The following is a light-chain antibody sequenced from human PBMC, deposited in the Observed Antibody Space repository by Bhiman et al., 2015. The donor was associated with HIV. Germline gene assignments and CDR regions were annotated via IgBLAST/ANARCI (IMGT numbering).Light chain of an antibody. CDR3: GSYSSSDSSPWV. Sequence: QSALTQPASVSGSPGQSITISCSGSRSDIGGFNYVSWYQQHPDKAPKLVIYDVTKRPSGVSLRFSGSKSDNTASLTISGLQAEDEADYYCGSYSSSDSSPWVFGGGTKLTVL. CDR1: RSDIGGFNY. V-gene: IGLV2-14*03. J-gene: IGLJ3*02. CDR2: DVT.